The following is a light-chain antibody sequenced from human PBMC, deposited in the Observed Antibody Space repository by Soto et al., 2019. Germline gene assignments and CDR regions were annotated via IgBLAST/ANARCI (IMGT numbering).Light chain of an antibody. CDR2: GAS. V-gene: IGKV3-20*01. CDR3: QQYGSSPLIT. Sequence: EIVLTQSPGTLSLSPGERATLSCRASQSVSSSYLAWYQQKPGQAPRLLIYGASSRATDIPDRFSGSGSGTDFTLTISRLEPEDFAVYYCQQYGSSPLITFGQGTRLE. J-gene: IGKJ5*01. CDR1: QSVSSSY.